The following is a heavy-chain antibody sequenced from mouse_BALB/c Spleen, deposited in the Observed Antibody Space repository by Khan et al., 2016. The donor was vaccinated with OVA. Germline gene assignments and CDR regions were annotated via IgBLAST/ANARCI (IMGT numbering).Heavy chain of an antibody. J-gene: IGHJ2*01. CDR3: HLLWLRQYYFDY. Sequence: QVQLKQSDAELVKPGASVKISCKPSGYTFPDHAIHWVKQKPKQGLEWIGYISPGTGDIKYNEKFKGKATLTADKSSSTAYMQLNSLTSEDSAVYFCHLLWLRQYYFDYWGQGTTLTVSS. CDR2: ISPGTGDI. V-gene: IGHV1S53*02. CDR1: GYTFPDHA. D-gene: IGHD2-2*01.